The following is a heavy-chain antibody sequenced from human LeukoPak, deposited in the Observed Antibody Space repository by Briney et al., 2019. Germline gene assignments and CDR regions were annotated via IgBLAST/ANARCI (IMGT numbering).Heavy chain of an antibody. V-gene: IGHV1-18*01. D-gene: IGHD1-7*01. Sequence: ASEKVSCKASGYTFTSYGISWVRQAPGQGLEWMGWISAYNGNTNYAQKLQGRVTMTTDTSTSTAYMELRSLRSDDTAVYYCARDHLDGITGTTQPIFDYWGQGTLVTVSS. J-gene: IGHJ4*02. CDR3: ARDHLDGITGTTQPIFDY. CDR1: GYTFTSYG. CDR2: ISAYNGNT.